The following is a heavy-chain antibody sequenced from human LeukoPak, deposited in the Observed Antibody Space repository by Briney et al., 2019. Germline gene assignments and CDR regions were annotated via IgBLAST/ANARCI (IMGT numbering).Heavy chain of an antibody. V-gene: IGHV4-61*02. D-gene: IGHD2-2*01. J-gene: IGHJ6*03. CDR1: GGSISSGSYY. CDR2: IYTSGST. CDR3: ARAVVVPAALADYYYYMDV. Sequence: PSQTLSLTCTVSGGSISSGSYYWSRIRQPAGKGLEWIGRIYTSGSTNYNPSLKSRVTISVDTSKNQFSLKLSSVTAADTAVYYCARAVVVPAALADYYYYMDVWGKGTTVTASS.